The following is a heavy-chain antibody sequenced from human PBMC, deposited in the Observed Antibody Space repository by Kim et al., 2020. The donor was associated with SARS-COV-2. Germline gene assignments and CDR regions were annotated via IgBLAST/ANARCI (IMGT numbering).Heavy chain of an antibody. D-gene: IGHD6-19*01. CDR1: RFTFSSYE. V-gene: IGHV3-48*03. CDR3: ARGYSSGWGVTY. Sequence: GGSLRLSCAASRFTFSSYEMNWVRQAPGKGLEWVSYISSRGMTIYYADSVKGRFTISRDNAKNSLYLQMNSLRAEDTAIYYCARGYSSGWGVTYWGQGTL. CDR2: ISSRGMTI. J-gene: IGHJ4*02.